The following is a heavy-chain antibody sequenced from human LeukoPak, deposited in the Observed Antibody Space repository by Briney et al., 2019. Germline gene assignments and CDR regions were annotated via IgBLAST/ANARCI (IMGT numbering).Heavy chain of an antibody. Sequence: SETLSLTCAVSGGSISSSNWWSWVRQPPGKGLEWIGEIYHSGSTNYNPSLKSRVTVSVDKSKNQFSLKLSSVTAADTAVYYCARVGYNSGWYRNWGQGTLVTVSS. D-gene: IGHD6-19*01. CDR1: GGSISSSNW. CDR2: IYHSGST. J-gene: IGHJ4*02. V-gene: IGHV4-4*02. CDR3: ARVGYNSGWYRN.